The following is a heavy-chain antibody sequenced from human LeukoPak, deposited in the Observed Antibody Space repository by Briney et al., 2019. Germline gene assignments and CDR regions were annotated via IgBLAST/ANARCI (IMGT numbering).Heavy chain of an antibody. CDR2: ISGSGGST. J-gene: IGHJ5*02. CDR1: GFTFRSYK. Sequence: GGSLRLSCAASGFTFRSYKMNWVRQAPGKGLEWVSAISGSGGSTYYADSVKGRFTISRDNSKNTLYLQMNSLRAEDTAVYYCAKDTGAGIKLSGRVFGWFDPWGQGTLVTVSS. D-gene: IGHD5-18*01. CDR3: AKDTGAGIKLSGRVFGWFDP. V-gene: IGHV3-23*01.